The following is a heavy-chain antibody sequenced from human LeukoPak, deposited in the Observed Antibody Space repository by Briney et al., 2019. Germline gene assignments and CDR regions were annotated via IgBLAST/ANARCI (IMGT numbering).Heavy chain of an antibody. Sequence: PSETLSLTCTVSGVSISSSNSYWGWIRQPPGKGLERIDSIYYSGNTYYNASLKSQVSISIDTSKNQFSLRLTSVTAADTAVYYCARQYSSSWYLGAGLVDWFDPWGQGTLVTVSS. J-gene: IGHJ5*02. CDR3: ARQYSSSWYLGAGLVDWFDP. CDR1: GVSISSSNSY. CDR2: IYYSGNT. V-gene: IGHV4-39*01. D-gene: IGHD6-13*01.